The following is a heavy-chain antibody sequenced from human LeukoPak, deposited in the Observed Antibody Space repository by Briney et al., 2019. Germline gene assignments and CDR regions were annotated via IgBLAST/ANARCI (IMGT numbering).Heavy chain of an antibody. CDR3: ARGFDAHNAFDM. D-gene: IGHD3-9*01. Sequence: SQTLSLTCTVSGGSISSSDYYWSWIRQPPGKGLDWIGYIYYSGSTSYNPSLKSRITISVDTSKNQFSLKLTSVTAADTAVYYCARGFDAHNAFDMWGQGTMVTVSS. CDR2: IYYSGST. V-gene: IGHV4-30-4*01. CDR1: GGSISSSDYY. J-gene: IGHJ3*02.